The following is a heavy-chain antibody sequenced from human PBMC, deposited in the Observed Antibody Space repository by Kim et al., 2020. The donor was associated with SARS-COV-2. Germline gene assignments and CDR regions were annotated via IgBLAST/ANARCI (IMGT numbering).Heavy chain of an antibody. CDR1: GYTFTSYG. J-gene: IGHJ5*02. CDR3: ARDTAAAGKGWSWFDP. Sequence: ASVKVSCKASGYTFTSYGISWVRQAPGQGLEWMGWISAYNGNTNYAQKLQGRVTMTTDTSTSTAYMELRSLRSDDTAVYYCARDTAAAGKGWSWFDPWGQGTLVTVSS. V-gene: IGHV1-18*04. CDR2: ISAYNGNT. D-gene: IGHD6-13*01.